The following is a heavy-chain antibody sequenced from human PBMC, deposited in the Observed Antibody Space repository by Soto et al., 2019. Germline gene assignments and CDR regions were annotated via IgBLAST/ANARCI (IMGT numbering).Heavy chain of an antibody. CDR1: GGSISSNNW. Sequence: SETLSLTCAVSGGSISSNNWWSWVRQPPGKGLEWIGEMHHSGSTNYNPSLKSRVTISVDKSKNQFSLKVSSVTAADTAVYYCARERIAVTGTGYGMDVWGQGTTVPVYS. V-gene: IGHV4-4*02. CDR2: MHHSGST. D-gene: IGHD6-19*01. CDR3: ARERIAVTGTGYGMDV. J-gene: IGHJ6*02.